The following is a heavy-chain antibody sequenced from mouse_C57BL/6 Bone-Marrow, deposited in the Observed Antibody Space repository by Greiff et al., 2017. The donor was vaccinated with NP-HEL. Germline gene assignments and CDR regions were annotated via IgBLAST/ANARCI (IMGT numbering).Heavy chain of an antibody. Sequence: QVQLQQSGAELARPGASVKLSCKASGYTFTSYGISWVKQRTGQGLEWIGEIYPRSGNTYYNEKFKGKATLTADKSSSTAYMELRSLTSEDSAVYFCARQYYGSSYDAMGYWGQGTSVTVSS. CDR3: ARQYYGSSYDAMGY. CDR1: GYTFTSYG. V-gene: IGHV1-81*01. CDR2: IYPRSGNT. J-gene: IGHJ4*01. D-gene: IGHD1-1*01.